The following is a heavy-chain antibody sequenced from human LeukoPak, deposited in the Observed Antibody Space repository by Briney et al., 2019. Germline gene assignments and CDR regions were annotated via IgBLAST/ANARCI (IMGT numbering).Heavy chain of an antibody. CDR2: VKYDGNEE. V-gene: IGHV3-7*01. D-gene: IGHD1-1*01. CDR3: KSGGAAPGSFDY. CDR1: GFTFSSYW. Sequence: GGSLRLSCAASGFTFSSYWMSWMRQAPGKGLEWVANVKYDGNEEYYVDSVKGRFTISRDNAKNSLYLQLNSLRVEDTAVYYCKSGGAAPGSFDYWGQGTLVTVSP. J-gene: IGHJ4*02.